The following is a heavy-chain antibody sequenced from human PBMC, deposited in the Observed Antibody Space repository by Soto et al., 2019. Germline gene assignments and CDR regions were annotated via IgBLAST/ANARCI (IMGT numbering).Heavy chain of an antibody. CDR1: GFTFSSYA. V-gene: IGHV3-30-3*01. J-gene: IGHJ6*02. CDR3: ARDSHGTTSNYYYGMDV. D-gene: IGHD1-7*01. CDR2: ISYDGSNK. Sequence: QVQLVESGGGVVQPGTSLRLSCVASGFTFSSYAMNWVRQAPGKGLEWVALISYDGSNKYYADSVKGRFTISRDSSKNTLYLQMNSLRDADTAFYYCARDSHGTTSNYYYGMDVWGQGTTVTVSS.